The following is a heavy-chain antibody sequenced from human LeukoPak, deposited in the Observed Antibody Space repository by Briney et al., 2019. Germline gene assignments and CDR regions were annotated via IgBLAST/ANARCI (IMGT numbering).Heavy chain of an antibody. V-gene: IGHV3-21*01. D-gene: IGHD2-2*02. CDR2: ISSSSSYI. J-gene: IGHJ4*02. Sequence: GGSLRLSCAASGFTFSSYSMNWVRQAPGKGLEWVSSISSSSSYIYYADSVKGRFTISRDNAKNSLYLQMNSLRAEDTAVYYCAKGYCSSTSCYTNHFDYWGQGTLVTVSS. CDR1: GFTFSSYS. CDR3: AKGYCSSTSCYTNHFDY.